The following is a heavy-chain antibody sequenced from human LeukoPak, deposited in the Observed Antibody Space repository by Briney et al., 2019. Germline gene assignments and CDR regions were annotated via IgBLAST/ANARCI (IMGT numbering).Heavy chain of an antibody. J-gene: IGHJ4*02. V-gene: IGHV5-51*01. Sequence: GKSLKISCKDSGYNFSNYWIGWVRQMPGKGLVWMGIIYPGDSNPRYSPSFQGQVTISADKSISTAYLQWSSLQASDTAIYYCASATTLSAPLDSWGQGTLVTVSS. CDR2: IYPGDSNP. D-gene: IGHD1-14*01. CDR1: GYNFSNYW. CDR3: ASATTLSAPLDS.